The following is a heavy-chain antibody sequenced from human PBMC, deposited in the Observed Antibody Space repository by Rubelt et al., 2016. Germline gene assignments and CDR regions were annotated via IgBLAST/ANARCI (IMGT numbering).Heavy chain of an antibody. CDR2: INAGNGNT. J-gene: IGHJ4*02. CDR1: GYTFTSYA. Sequence: QVQLVQSGAEVKKPGASVKVSCKASGYTFTSYAMHWVRQAPGQSLEWMGWINAGNGNTKYSQKFRGRVPVTRDTSASTAYMELRSLRSDDTAVYYCARVISGVEYSSSWHFDYWGQGTLVTVSS. CDR3: ARVISGVEYSSSWHFDY. D-gene: IGHD6-13*01. V-gene: IGHV1-3*01.